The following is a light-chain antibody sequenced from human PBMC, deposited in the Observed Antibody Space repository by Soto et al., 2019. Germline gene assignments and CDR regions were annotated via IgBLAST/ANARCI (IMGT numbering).Light chain of an antibody. Sequence: DIQMTQSPSSVSASVGDRITITCRASQDITKFLAWYQQKAGKAPTLLIYDASTLQSGVPSRFSGSGSGTEFSLTISSLQPEDFATYYCLCYITYPWTFGQGTKV. V-gene: IGKV1-16*01. J-gene: IGKJ1*01. CDR2: DAS. CDR1: QDITKF. CDR3: LCYITYPWT.